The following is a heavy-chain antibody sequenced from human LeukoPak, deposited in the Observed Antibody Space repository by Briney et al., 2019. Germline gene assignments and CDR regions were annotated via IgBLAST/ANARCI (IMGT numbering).Heavy chain of an antibody. D-gene: IGHD6-19*01. CDR3: ATQAVVGTKRYYYYYGMDV. J-gene: IGHJ6*02. V-gene: IGHV1-69*13. Sequence: ASVKVSCKASGGTFSSYAISWVRQAPGQGLEWMGGIIPIFGTANYAQKFQGRVTITADESTSTAYMELSSLRSEDTAVYYCATQAVVGTKRYYYYYGMDVWGQGTTVTVSS. CDR1: GGTFSSYA. CDR2: IIPIFGTA.